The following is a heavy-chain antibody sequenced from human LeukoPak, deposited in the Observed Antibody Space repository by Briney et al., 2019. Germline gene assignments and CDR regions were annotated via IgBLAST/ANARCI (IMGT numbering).Heavy chain of an antibody. CDR3: AKIISSWYRFDY. CDR1: GFTFSSYA. CDR2: ISGSGGST. J-gene: IGHJ4*02. Sequence: GGSLRLSCAASGFTFSSYAMSWVRQAPGKGLEWVSAISGSGGSTYYADSVKGRFTISRDNSKNTPYLQMNSLRAEDTAVYYCAKIISSWYRFDYWGQGTLVTVSS. D-gene: IGHD6-13*01. V-gene: IGHV3-23*01.